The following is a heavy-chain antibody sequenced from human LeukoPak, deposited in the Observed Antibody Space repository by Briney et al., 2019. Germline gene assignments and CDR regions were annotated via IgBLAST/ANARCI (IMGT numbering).Heavy chain of an antibody. Sequence: SETLSLTGTVSGGSISSYYWSWIRQPPGKGLEWMGYIYYSGSANYNPSLKSRVTISVDTSKNQFSLKLSSVTAADTAVYYCARLRDYDILTGPTDYGMDVWGQGTTVTVSS. CDR2: IYYSGSA. D-gene: IGHD3-9*01. J-gene: IGHJ6*01. CDR1: GGSISSYY. V-gene: IGHV4-59*01. CDR3: ARLRDYDILTGPTDYGMDV.